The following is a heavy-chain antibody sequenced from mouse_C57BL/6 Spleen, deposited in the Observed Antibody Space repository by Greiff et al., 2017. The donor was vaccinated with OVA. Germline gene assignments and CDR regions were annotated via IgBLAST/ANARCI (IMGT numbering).Heavy chain of an antibody. CDR2: IYPSDSET. CDR1: GYTFTSYW. D-gene: IGHD2-5*01. V-gene: IGHV1-61*01. CDR3: ARGSNYPWFAY. J-gene: IGHJ3*01. Sequence: VQLQQPGAELVRPGSSVKLSCKASGYTFTSYWMDWVKQRPGQGLEWIGNIYPSDSETHYNQKFKDKATLTVDKSSSTAYMQLSSLTSEDSAVYYCARGSNYPWFAYWGQGTLVTVSA.